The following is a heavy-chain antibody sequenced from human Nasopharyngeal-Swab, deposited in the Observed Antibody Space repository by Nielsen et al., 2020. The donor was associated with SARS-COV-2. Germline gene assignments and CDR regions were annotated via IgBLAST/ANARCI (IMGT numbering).Heavy chain of an antibody. J-gene: IGHJ4*02. CDR3: ARDDYGDYGYFGH. CDR2: INPHSRGT. V-gene: IGHV1-2*02. D-gene: IGHD4-17*01. CDR1: GDTFSNSG. Sequence: ASVKVSCKASGDTFSNSGISWVRQAPGQGLEWMGWINPHSRGTKYAQKFQGRVTMTSDTSINTAYMELRRLRSDDTAVYYCARDDYGDYGYFGHWGQGTLVTVSS.